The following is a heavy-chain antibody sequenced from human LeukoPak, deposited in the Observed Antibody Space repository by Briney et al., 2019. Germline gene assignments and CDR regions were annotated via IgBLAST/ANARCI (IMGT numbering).Heavy chain of an antibody. CDR2: ISGSGGST. CDR3: AKDKSKGALRGNEIDY. CDR1: GFTFTSYA. J-gene: IGHJ4*02. D-gene: IGHD1-1*01. Sequence: PGGSLRLSCAASGFTFTSYAMSWVRQAPGKGLEWVSAISGSGGSTYYADSVKGRFTISRDNSKNTLYLHMNSLRAEDTALYYCAKDKSKGALRGNEIDYWGQGTPVIVSS. V-gene: IGHV3-23*01.